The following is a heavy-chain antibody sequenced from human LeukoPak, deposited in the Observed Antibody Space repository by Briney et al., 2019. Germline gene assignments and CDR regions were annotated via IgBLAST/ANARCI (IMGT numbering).Heavy chain of an antibody. V-gene: IGHV3-48*02. CDR2: ISSSSITI. CDR1: GFTFSSYN. Sequence: GGSLRLSCAASGFTFSSYNMNWVRQAPGKGLEWVSYISSSSITIYYTDSLKGRFTISRDNAKSSLYLQMDSLRDEDTAVYYCTRDRSSGYPGSFDHWGQGILVTVSS. CDR3: TRDRSSGYPGSFDH. J-gene: IGHJ4*02. D-gene: IGHD3-22*01.